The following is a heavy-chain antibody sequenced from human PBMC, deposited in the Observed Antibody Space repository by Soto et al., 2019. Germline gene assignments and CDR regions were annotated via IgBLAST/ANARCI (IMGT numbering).Heavy chain of an antibody. Sequence: GGSLRLSCAASGFTFSSYSMNWVRQAPGKGLEWVSYISSSSSTIYYADSVKGRFTISRDNAKNSLYLQMNSLRDEDTAVYYCARAGHSSSWFYYYYGMDVWGQGTTVTVSS. CDR1: GFTFSSYS. D-gene: IGHD6-13*01. CDR3: ARAGHSSSWFYYYYGMDV. CDR2: ISSSSSTI. J-gene: IGHJ6*02. V-gene: IGHV3-48*02.